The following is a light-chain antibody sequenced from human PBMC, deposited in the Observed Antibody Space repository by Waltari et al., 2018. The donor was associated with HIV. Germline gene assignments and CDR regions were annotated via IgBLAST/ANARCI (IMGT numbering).Light chain of an antibody. CDR1: QSISSW. CDR2: QAS. V-gene: IGKV1-5*03. CDR3: QHYNSL. J-gene: IGKJ2*01. Sequence: DIQMTQSPFTLSASVGDRVTITCRASQSISSWLAWYQQKPGKAPKLLIYQASSLASGVPSRFSGSGSGTEFTLTISSLQPDDFATYYCQHYNSLFGQGTKLEIK.